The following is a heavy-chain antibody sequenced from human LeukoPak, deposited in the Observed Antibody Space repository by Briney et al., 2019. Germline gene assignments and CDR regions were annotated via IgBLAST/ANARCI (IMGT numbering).Heavy chain of an antibody. D-gene: IGHD3-22*01. V-gene: IGHV3-13*01. J-gene: IGHJ4*02. CDR1: GFTFSGYN. CDR2: IGTSGDT. CDR3: GRALGGGYYDF. Sequence: GGSLRLSCAASGFTFSGYNMHWVRQTTGKRLEWVSAIGTSGDTYYPASVKGRFTISRENAKNSMYLQMHSLRADDTAAYYCGRALGGGYYDFWGQGTLVTVSS.